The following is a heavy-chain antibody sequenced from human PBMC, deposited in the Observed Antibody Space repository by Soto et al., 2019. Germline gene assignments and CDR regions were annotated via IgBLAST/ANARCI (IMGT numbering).Heavy chain of an antibody. CDR1: GFTFSSYA. D-gene: IGHD3-22*01. Sequence: GGSLRLSCAASGFTFSSYAMSWVRQAPGKGLEWVSAISAGAVASNYADSVKGRFTISRDNSKNTLYLQMNSLRAEDTAVYYCAKGRESSGSYRPFDYWGQGALVTVSS. CDR2: ISAGAVAS. V-gene: IGHV3-23*01. CDR3: AKGRESSGSYRPFDY. J-gene: IGHJ4*02.